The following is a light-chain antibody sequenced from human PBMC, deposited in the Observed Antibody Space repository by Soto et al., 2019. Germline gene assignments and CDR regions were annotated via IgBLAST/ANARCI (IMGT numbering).Light chain of an antibody. CDR3: QQYISYPWT. J-gene: IGKJ1*01. CDR2: WTS. V-gene: IGKV1-5*03. CDR1: QNIGNY. Sequence: DIQMTQSPSNLSGSVGDRVTITCRASQNIGNYLARYQQKIGRAPKIQIYWTSNLERGVPSRFSGSGTGTEFTLTISSLQPDDFASYFCQQYISYPWTFGQGTKVEI.